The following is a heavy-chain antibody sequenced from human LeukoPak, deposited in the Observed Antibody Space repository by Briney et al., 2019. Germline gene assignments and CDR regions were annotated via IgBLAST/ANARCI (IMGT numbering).Heavy chain of an antibody. D-gene: IGHD3-22*01. J-gene: IGHJ5*02. CDR3: ARAFDSSGYTPWFDP. V-gene: IGHV4-34*01. CDR1: GGSFSGYY. CDR2: INHSGST. Sequence: SETLSLTCAVYGGSFSGYYWSWIRQPPGKGLEWIGEINHSGSTNYNPSLKSRVTISVDTSKNQFSLKLSSVTAADTAVYYCARAFDSSGYTPWFDPWGQGTLVTVSS.